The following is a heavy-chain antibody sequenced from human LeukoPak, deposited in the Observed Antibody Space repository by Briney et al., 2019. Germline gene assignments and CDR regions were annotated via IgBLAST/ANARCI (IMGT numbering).Heavy chain of an antibody. CDR1: GFKFDDYG. Sequence: GGSLRLSCAASGFKFDDYGMSWVRQAPGKGLEWVAGINWNGGSIGYADSVKGRITISRDNAKKSLYLQMNSLRAEDTALYYCAKWGNSGYSYWGQGTLVTVSS. CDR3: AKWGNSGYSY. CDR2: INWNGGSI. V-gene: IGHV3-20*04. J-gene: IGHJ4*02. D-gene: IGHD3-22*01.